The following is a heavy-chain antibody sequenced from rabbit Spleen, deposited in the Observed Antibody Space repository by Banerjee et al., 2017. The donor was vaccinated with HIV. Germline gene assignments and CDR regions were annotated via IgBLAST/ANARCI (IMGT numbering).Heavy chain of an antibody. V-gene: IGHV1S40*01. D-gene: IGHD8-1*01. CDR1: GIDFSTYYW. CDR2: IENSSGST. J-gene: IGHJ4*01. CDR3: SKGYAGGSGFDL. Sequence: QSLEESGGDRVKPEGSLTLTCTASGIDFSTYYWMWWVRQAPGKGLGWIECIENSSGSTCSPGWAKGRFTTSKTSSTPLTLQMTSLTAADTSTYFLSKGYAGGSGFDLWGPGPLVTV.